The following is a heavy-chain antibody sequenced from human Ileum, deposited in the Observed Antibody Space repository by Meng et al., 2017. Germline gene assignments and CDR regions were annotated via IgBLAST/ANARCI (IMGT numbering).Heavy chain of an antibody. CDR3: ARDEGSTDSFDI. D-gene: IGHD2-2*01. Sequence: HVQLVQSGAEVKKPGASVKVSCKASGYTFTGYYMHWVRQAPGQGLEWMGRINPHSGGTNYAQKFQGRVTLTRDTSISTAYMELSRLRSDDTALYYCARDEGSTDSFDIWGQGTLVTVSS. CDR1: GYTFTGYY. J-gene: IGHJ3*02. CDR2: INPHSGGT. V-gene: IGHV1-2*06.